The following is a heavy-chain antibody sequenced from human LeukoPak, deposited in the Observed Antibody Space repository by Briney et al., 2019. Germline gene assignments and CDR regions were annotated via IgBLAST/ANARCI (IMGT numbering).Heavy chain of an antibody. J-gene: IGHJ4*02. D-gene: IGHD3-9*01. CDR2: ISSSSSYI. CDR3: AKDRGDLTGFTFDY. V-gene: IGHV3-21*04. Sequence: GGSLRLSCAASGFTFSSYSMNWVRQAPGKGLEWVSSISSSSSYIYYADSVKGRFTISRDNAKNSRYLQMNSLRAEDTAVYYCAKDRGDLTGFTFDYWGQGTLVTVSS. CDR1: GFTFSSYS.